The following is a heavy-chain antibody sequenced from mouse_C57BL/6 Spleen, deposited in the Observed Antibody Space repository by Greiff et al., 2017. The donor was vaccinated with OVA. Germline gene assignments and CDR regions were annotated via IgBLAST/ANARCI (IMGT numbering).Heavy chain of an antibody. CDR2: ISSGSSTI. J-gene: IGHJ2*01. V-gene: IGHV5-17*01. D-gene: IGHD2-4*01. CDR1: GFTFSDYG. Sequence: EVQLQESGGGLVKPGGSLKLSCAASGFTFSDYGMHWVRPAPEKGLEWVAYISSGSSTIYYADTVKGRFTISRVNAKNTLFLQMTSLRSEDTAMYYCARDYPPSHFDYWGQGTTLTVSS. CDR3: ARDYPPSHFDY.